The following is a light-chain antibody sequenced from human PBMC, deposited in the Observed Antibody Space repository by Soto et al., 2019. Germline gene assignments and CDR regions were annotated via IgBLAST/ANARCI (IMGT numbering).Light chain of an antibody. CDR1: QTISVW. Sequence: DIQMTESPSTLSASVGDIVTLTCRASQTISVWLACYQQKAGRAPRLLISDSSSLESGVPSRFSGSGSLTEHTLPIRRLQPYDFGTYSCQEYKXLYAFGQGTKV. CDR2: DSS. J-gene: IGKJ2*01. V-gene: IGKV1-5*01. CDR3: QEYKXLYA.